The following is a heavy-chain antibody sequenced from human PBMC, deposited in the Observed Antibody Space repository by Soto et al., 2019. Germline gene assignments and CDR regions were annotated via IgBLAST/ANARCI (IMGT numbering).Heavy chain of an antibody. CDR3: AKEDYCTSTRCYKYPDY. J-gene: IGHJ4*02. D-gene: IGHD2-2*02. CDR2: VTNSGGTT. CDR1: GLTFSTFV. V-gene: IGHV3-23*01. Sequence: PGGSLRLSCSASGLTFSTFVMGWVRQAPGEGLEWVSTVTNSGGTTYYADAVKGRFTVSRDNSKDTLYLQMNNLRAEDTAVYYCAKEDYCTSTRCYKYPDYWGQGTLVTVSS.